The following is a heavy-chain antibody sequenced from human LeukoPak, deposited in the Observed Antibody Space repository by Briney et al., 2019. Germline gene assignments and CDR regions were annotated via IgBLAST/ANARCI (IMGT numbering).Heavy chain of an antibody. V-gene: IGHV1-2*06. CDR3: ATSRYTAMVSFDY. D-gene: IGHD5-18*01. Sequence: ASVKVSCKASGYTFTGYYMHWVRQAPGQGLEWMGRINPNSGGTNYAQKFQGRVTMTRDTSISTAYMELSRLRPDDTAVYYCATSRYTAMVSFDYWGQGTLVTVSS. J-gene: IGHJ4*02. CDR1: GYTFTGYY. CDR2: INPNSGGT.